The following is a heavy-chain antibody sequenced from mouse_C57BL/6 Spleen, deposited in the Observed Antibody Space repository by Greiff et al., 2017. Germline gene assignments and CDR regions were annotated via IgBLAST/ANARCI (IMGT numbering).Heavy chain of an antibody. CDR2: IHPNSGST. CDR1: GYTFTSYW. Sequence: QVQLQQPGAELVKPGASVKLSCKASGYTFTSYWMHWVKQRPGQGLEWIGMIHPNSGSTNYNEKFKSKATLTVDKSSSTAYMQLSSLTSEDSAVYDCASDYSNCLWYFDGWGTGTTVTVSS. J-gene: IGHJ1*03. CDR3: ASDYSNCLWYFDG. V-gene: IGHV1-64*01. D-gene: IGHD2-5*01.